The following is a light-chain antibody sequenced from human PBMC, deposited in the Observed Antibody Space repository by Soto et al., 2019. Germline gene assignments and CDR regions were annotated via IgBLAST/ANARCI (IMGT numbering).Light chain of an antibody. J-gene: IGKJ1*01. CDR1: QDISNY. CDR2: DAS. V-gene: IGKV1-33*01. Sequence: DIQMTQSPSSLSASVGDRVTITCQASQDISNYLNWYQQRPGKAPKLLLYDASNLETGVPSRFSGSGSGTDFNFTISSLQPEDIATNYCQQYDNLPVTFGQGTKVEIK. CDR3: QQYDNLPVT.